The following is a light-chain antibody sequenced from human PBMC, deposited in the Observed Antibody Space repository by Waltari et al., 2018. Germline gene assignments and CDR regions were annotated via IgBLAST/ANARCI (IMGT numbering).Light chain of an antibody. J-gene: IGKJ2*01. CDR3: QQTYSSPYT. V-gene: IGKV1-39*01. CDR1: QTITSY. Sequence: DIQMTQSPASLSASVGDRVTITYRASQTITSYLTWYQHRPGKPPQLLIFAASRLQNGVPSRFSGSGSGTTFSLTISNVQPEDFATYFCQQTYSSPYTFGQGTKVDIQ. CDR2: AAS.